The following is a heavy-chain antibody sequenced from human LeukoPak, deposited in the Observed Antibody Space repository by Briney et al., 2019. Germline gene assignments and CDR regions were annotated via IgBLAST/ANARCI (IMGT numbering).Heavy chain of an antibody. CDR1: GYTFTSYW. J-gene: IGHJ4*02. D-gene: IGHD6-13*01. CDR2: IYPRYTDT. CDR3: ASLLSAGGRGFDY. V-gene: IGHV5-51*01. Sequence: GESLKISCKGSGYTFTSYWIGGVRQRPGKCLEWMGIIYPRYTDTRYSPSCQGQVTISADQSISTDYLQWSSLKDSETDMYYCASLLSAGGRGFDYWGKGNLFTVSS.